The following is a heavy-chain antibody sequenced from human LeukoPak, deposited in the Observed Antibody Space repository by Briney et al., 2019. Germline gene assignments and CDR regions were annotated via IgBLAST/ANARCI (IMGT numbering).Heavy chain of an antibody. CDR3: ARDQLQHCSDGSCYVIDN. J-gene: IGHJ4*02. CDR1: GFTFDIYA. Sequence: GGSLRLSCAASGFTFDIYAMHWVRQAPGKGLEWVAVVSYDGTNKYYADSVKGRFTISRDNSQNTLHLQMSSLRVADTAVYYYARDQLQHCSDGSCYVIDNWGPGTLVAVSS. CDR2: VSYDGTNK. V-gene: IGHV3-30*04. D-gene: IGHD2-15*01.